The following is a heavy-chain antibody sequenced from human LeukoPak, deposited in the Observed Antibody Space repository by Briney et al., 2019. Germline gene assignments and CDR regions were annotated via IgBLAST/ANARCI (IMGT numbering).Heavy chain of an antibody. CDR3: AKDPRVYGIGAFDI. V-gene: IGHV3-7*01. J-gene: IGHJ3*02. CDR2: IKQDGSEK. D-gene: IGHD2-8*01. CDR1: GFTSSSYW. Sequence: GGSLRLSCAASGFTSSSYWMSWVRQAPGKGLEWVANIKQDGSEKYYVDSVKGRFTISRDNAKNSLYLQMNSLRAEDTAVYYCAKDPRVYGIGAFDIWGQGTIVTVSS.